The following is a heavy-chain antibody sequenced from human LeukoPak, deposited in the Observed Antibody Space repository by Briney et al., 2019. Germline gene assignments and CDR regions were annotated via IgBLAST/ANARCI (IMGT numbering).Heavy chain of an antibody. J-gene: IGHJ4*02. CDR1: GYTFTSYD. CDR3: ARAFELLFLESRNLNFDY. Sequence: ASVKVSCKASGYTFTSYDINWVRQAPGQGLEWMGIINPSGGSTSYAQKFQGRVTMTRDTSTSTVYMELSSLRSEDTAVYYCARAFELLFLESRNLNFDYWGQGTLVTVSS. CDR2: INPSGGST. D-gene: IGHD3-3*01. V-gene: IGHV1-46*01.